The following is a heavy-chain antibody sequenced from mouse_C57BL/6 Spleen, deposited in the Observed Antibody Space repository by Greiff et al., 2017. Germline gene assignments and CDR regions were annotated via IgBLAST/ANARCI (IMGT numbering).Heavy chain of an antibody. CDR3: ARAVDSSGYGFAY. J-gene: IGHJ3*01. Sequence: QVQLQQSGAELARPGASVKLSCKASGYTFTSYGISWVKQRTGQGLEWIGEIYPRSGNTYYNEKFKGKATLTADKSSSTAYMELRSLTSEDSAVYFSARAVDSSGYGFAYWGQGTLVTVSA. CDR1: GYTFTSYG. D-gene: IGHD3-2*02. V-gene: IGHV1-81*01. CDR2: IYPRSGNT.